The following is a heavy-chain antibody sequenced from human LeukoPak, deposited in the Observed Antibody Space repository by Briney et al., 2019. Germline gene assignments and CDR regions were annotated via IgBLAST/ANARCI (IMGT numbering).Heavy chain of an antibody. J-gene: IGHJ4*02. V-gene: IGHV1-24*01. D-gene: IGHD3-22*01. CDR2: FDPEDGET. CDR3: ATIPHYYDSNH. Sequence: AASVKVSCKASGGTFSSYAISWVRQAPGKGLEWMGGFDPEDGETIYAQKFQGRVTMTEDTSTDTAYMELSSLRSEDTAVYYCATIPHYYDSNHWGQGTLVTVSS. CDR1: GGTFSSYA.